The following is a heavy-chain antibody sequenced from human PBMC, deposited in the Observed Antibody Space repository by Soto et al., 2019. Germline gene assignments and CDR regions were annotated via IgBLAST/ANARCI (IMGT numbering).Heavy chain of an antibody. CDR3: ARESEDLTSNFDY. Sequence: GGSLRLSCAASGFTFTRYSMNWVRQAPGKGLEWVSSISSTTNYIYYGDSMKGRFTISRDNAENSLYLEMNSLRAEGTAVYYCARESEDLTSNFDYWGQGTLVTVSS. CDR2: ISSTTNYI. J-gene: IGHJ4*02. CDR1: GFTFTRYS. V-gene: IGHV3-21*06.